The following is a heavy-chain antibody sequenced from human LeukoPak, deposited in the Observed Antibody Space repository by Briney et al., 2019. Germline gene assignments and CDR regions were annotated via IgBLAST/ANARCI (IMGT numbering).Heavy chain of an antibody. CDR3: WRVAYSGCDYGVYFDY. Sequence: SETLSLTCTVSGCSISRYYWSGFRQPPGRELVGWGYIFYTGSTNYNPSLKRRVTISVDTSKNQFSLKLSSVTAADAAAYYCWRVAYSGCDYGVYFDYWGQGTLVTVSS. CDR1: GCSISRYY. V-gene: IGHV4-59*12. CDR2: IFYTGST. J-gene: IGHJ4*02. D-gene: IGHD2-21*01.